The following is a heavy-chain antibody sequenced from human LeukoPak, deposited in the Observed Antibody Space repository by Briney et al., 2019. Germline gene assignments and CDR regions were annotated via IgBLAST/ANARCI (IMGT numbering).Heavy chain of an antibody. J-gene: IGHJ3*01. D-gene: IGHD3-10*01. CDR2: ISYSGST. V-gene: IGHV4-59*08. Sequence: SETLSLTCTVSAGSISNYYWSWIRQPPGKGLEWIGYISYSGSTNYNPSLKSRVTISVDTSKNQFSLKLSSVTAADTAVYYCARHMSVSYDAFDLWGRGTTVTVSS. CDR1: AGSISNYY. CDR3: ARHMSVSYDAFDL.